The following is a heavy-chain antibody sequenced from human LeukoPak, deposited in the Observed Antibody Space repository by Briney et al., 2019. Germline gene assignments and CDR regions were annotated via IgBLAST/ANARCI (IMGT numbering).Heavy chain of an antibody. J-gene: IGHJ6*02. CDR2: ISWNSGSI. V-gene: IGHV3-9*01. CDR3: AKEYYDFWSGYYRLPYYYYGMDV. Sequence: PGRSLRLSCAASGFTFDDYAMHWVRQAPGKGLEWVSGISWNSGSIGYADSVKGRFTISRDNAENSLYLQMNSLRAEDTALYYCAKEYYDFWSGYYRLPYYYYGMDVWGQGTTVTVSS. CDR1: GFTFDDYA. D-gene: IGHD3-3*01.